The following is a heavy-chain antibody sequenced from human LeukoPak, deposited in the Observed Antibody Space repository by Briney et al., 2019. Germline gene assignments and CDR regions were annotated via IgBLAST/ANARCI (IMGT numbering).Heavy chain of an antibody. CDR2: ISVYNGNT. J-gene: IGHJ3*02. D-gene: IGHD2-21*01. CDR3: ARVVSRRDAFDI. Sequence: ASVTVSCKASGYTFSNYGISWVRQAPGQGLEWMGWISVYNGNTNYAQKLQGRVTMTTDTSTSTAYMELRSLRSDDTAVYYCARVVSRRDAFDIWGQGTMVTVSS. V-gene: IGHV1-18*01. CDR1: GYTFSNYG.